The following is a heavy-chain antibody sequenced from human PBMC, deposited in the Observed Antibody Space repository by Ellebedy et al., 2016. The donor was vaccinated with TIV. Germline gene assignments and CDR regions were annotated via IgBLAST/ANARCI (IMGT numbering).Heavy chain of an antibody. J-gene: IGHJ5*01. CDR2: VGGGDDRT. Sequence: PGGSLRLSCEASGFTAFNFAMSWVRQAPGKGLEWVSAVGGGDDRTFYADAVEGRFTISRDNSKNTVTLQMQSLRAEDTALYYCAKGHTASFFYLFDSWGQGTLVTVSS. D-gene: IGHD2-2*01. V-gene: IGHV3-23*01. CDR3: AKGHTASFFYLFDS. CDR1: GFTAFNFA.